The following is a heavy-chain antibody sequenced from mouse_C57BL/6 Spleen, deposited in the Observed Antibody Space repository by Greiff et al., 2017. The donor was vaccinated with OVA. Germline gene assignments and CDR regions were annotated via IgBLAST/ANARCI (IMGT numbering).Heavy chain of an antibody. J-gene: IGHJ2*01. CDR1: GYTFTGYW. D-gene: IGHD1-2*01. V-gene: IGHV1-9*01. CDR2: IFPGSGST. Sequence: VQLQESGAELVKPGASVKLSCKASGYTFTGYWIEWVKQRPGHSLEWIGEIFPGSGSTNYNEKFKGKATFTADTSSNTAYMQLSSLTTEDSAIYYCARSDSPYDGSYIDYWGQGTTVTVSS. CDR3: ARSDSPYDGSYIDY.